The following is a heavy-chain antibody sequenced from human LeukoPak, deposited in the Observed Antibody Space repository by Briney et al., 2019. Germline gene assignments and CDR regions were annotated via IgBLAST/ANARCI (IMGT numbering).Heavy chain of an antibody. CDR2: TKQDGSEK. J-gene: IGHJ4*02. CDR3: ARGDYCSGGSCLFDY. CDR1: GFTFSSYW. Sequence: GGSLRLSCAASGFTFSSYWMSWVRQAPGKGLEWVANTKQDGSEKYYVDSVKGRFTISRDNAKNSLYLQMNSLRAEDTAVYYCARGDYCSGGSCLFDYWGQGTLVTVSS. V-gene: IGHV3-7*01. D-gene: IGHD2-15*01.